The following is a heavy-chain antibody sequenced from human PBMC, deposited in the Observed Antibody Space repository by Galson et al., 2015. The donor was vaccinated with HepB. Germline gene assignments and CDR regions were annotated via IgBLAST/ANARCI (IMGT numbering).Heavy chain of an antibody. V-gene: IGHV3-30*04. CDR2: ISYDGRNK. D-gene: IGHD6-19*01. CDR3: ARDKLETVTGTGYFQH. Sequence: SLRLSCAASGFTFSSYSMRWVRRAPGKGLEWVAVISYDGRNKYYVDSVKGRFTISRDNSKNTLYLQMNSLRAEDTAVYYCARDKLETVTGTGYFQHWGQGTLVTVSS. J-gene: IGHJ1*01. CDR1: GFTFSSYS.